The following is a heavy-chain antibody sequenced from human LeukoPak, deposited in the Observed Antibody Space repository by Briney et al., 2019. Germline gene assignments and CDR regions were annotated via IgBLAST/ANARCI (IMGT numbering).Heavy chain of an antibody. Sequence: SETLSLTCAVYGGSFSGYYWSWIRQPPGKGLEWIGEINHSGSTNYNPSLKSRVTISVDTSKNQFSLKLSSATAADTAVYYCARGLSPDIVVVPAAILPDYWGQGTLVTVSS. V-gene: IGHV4-34*01. J-gene: IGHJ4*02. CDR3: ARGLSPDIVVVPAAILPDY. CDR2: INHSGST. D-gene: IGHD2-2*02. CDR1: GGSFSGYY.